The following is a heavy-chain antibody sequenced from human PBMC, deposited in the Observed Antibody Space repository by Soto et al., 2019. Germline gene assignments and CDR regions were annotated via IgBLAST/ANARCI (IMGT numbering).Heavy chain of an antibody. CDR2: INPSGGST. CDR1: GYTFTSYY. CDR3: ARGGLNVDTAMVSTSRFYYYYGMDV. J-gene: IGHJ6*02. D-gene: IGHD5-18*01. V-gene: IGHV1-46*01. Sequence: GASVKVSCKASGYTFTSYYMHWVRQAPGQGLEWMGIINPSGGSTSYAQKFQGRVTMTRDTSTSTVYMELSSLRSEDTAVYYCARGGLNVDTAMVSTSRFYYYYGMDVWGQGTTVTVSS.